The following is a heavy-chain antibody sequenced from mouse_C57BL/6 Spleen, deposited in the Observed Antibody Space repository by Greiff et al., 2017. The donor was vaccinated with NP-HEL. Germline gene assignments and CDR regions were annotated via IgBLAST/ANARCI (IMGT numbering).Heavy chain of an antibody. CDR2: IWSGGST. CDR1: GFSLTSYG. J-gene: IGHJ1*03. CDR3: ARNPDYYGKGYFDV. Sequence: QVQLKQSGPGLVQPSPSLSITCTVSGFSLTSYGVHWVRQSPGKGLEWLGVIWSGGSTDYNAAFISRLSISKDNSKSQVFFKMNSLQADDTAIYYCARNPDYYGKGYFDVWGTGTTVTVSS. D-gene: IGHD1-1*01. V-gene: IGHV2-2*01.